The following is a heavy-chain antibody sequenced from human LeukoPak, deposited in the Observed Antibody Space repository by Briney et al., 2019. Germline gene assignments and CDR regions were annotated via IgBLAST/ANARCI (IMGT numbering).Heavy chain of an antibody. CDR3: ARGRQPYYYYMDV. J-gene: IGHJ6*03. CDR1: GGSFSGYF. V-gene: IGHV4-34*01. CDR2: ISHSGST. Sequence: PSETLSLTCAVYGGSFSGYFWSWIRQPPGKGLEWIGEISHSGSTNYNPSLKSRVTISVDTSKNQFSPKLSSVTAADTAVYYCARGRQPYYYYMDVWGKGTTVTVSS.